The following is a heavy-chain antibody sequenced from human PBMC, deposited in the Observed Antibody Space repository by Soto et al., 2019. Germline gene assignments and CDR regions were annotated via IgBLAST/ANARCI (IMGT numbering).Heavy chain of an antibody. CDR2: ISYDGSNK. V-gene: IGHV3-30*18. CDR3: AKDSYYDSSDFQH. Sequence: QVQLVESGGGVVQPGRSLRLSCAASGFTFSSYGMHWVRQAPGKGLEWVAVISYDGSNKYYADSVKGRFTISRDNSKNTLYLQINSLRAEDTAVYYCAKDSYYDSSDFQHWGQGTLVTVSS. D-gene: IGHD3-22*01. J-gene: IGHJ1*01. CDR1: GFTFSSYG.